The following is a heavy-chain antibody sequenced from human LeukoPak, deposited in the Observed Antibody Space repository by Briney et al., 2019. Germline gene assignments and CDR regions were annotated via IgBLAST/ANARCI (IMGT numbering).Heavy chain of an antibody. V-gene: IGHV3-30-3*01. J-gene: IGHJ5*02. CDR3: AREGHYYDSSGYGNWFDP. D-gene: IGHD3-22*01. CDR2: ISYDGSNK. CDR1: GFTFSSYA. Sequence: PGGSLRLSCAASGFTFSSYAMHWVRQAPGKGLEWVAVISYDGSNKYYADSVKGRFTISRDNSKNTLYLQMNSLRAEDTAVYYCAREGHYYDSSGYGNWFDPWGQGTLVTVSS.